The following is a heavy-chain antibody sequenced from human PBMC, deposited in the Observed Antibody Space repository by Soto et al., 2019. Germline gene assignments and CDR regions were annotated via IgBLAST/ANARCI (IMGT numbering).Heavy chain of an antibody. CDR1: GGTFSIYA. D-gene: IGHD3-22*01. J-gene: IGHJ6*02. Sequence: QVQLVQSGAEVRKPGSSVKVSCKASGGTFSIYAISWVRQAPGQGLEWMGGIIPIFGTANYAQKFQGRVTITADESTSTAYMELSSLRSEDTAVYYCATYDNSGRMDVWGQGTTVPVSS. CDR2: IIPIFGTA. V-gene: IGHV1-69*12. CDR3: ATYDNSGRMDV.